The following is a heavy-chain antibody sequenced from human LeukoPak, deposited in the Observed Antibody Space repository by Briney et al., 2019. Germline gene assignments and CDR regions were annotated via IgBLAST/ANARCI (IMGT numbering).Heavy chain of an antibody. J-gene: IGHJ4*02. CDR3: TTSQGDSSGYYYYDY. V-gene: IGHV3-15*01. CDR2: IKSKSDGGTT. D-gene: IGHD3-22*01. Sequence: GGSLRLSCAASGFTFSSYGMHWVRQAPGKGLEWVGRIKSKSDGGTTAYAAPVKGRFTISLDESRNTLFLQMNSLKTEDTAVFYCTTSQGDSSGYYYYDYWGQGTLVTVSS. CDR1: GFTFSSYG.